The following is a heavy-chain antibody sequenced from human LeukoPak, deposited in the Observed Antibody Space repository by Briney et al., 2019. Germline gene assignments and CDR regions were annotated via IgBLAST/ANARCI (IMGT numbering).Heavy chain of an antibody. CDR1: GGSFSGYH. CDR3: ARDPTTVVTLPYYFDF. D-gene: IGHD4-23*01. CDR2: INDRGHT. Sequence: SETLSLTCAVHGGSFSGYHWNWIRQSPEKELAWIGEINDRGHTNYNPSLKSRVTISVDTSKKQFSLRLSSVTAADTAVYYCARDPTTVVTLPYYFDFWGQGTLVAVSS. V-gene: IGHV4-34*01. J-gene: IGHJ4*02.